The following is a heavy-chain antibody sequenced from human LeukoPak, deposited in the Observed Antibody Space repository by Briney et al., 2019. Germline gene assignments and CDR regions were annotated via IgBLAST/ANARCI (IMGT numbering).Heavy chain of an antibody. CDR2: IYTSGST. CDR3: ASTHRGDWRYFDWLLYSDY. D-gene: IGHD3-9*01. V-gene: IGHV4-4*07. J-gene: IGHJ4*02. Sequence: SETLSLTCTVSGGSISSYYWSWIRQPAGKGLEWIGRIYTSGSTNYNPSLKSRVTMSVDTSKNQFSLKLSSVTAADTAVYYCASTHRGDWRYFDWLLYSDYWGQGTLVTVSS. CDR1: GGSISSYY.